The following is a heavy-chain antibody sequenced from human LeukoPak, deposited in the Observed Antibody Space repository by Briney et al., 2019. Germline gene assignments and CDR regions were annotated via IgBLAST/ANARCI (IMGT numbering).Heavy chain of an antibody. J-gene: IGHJ3*02. CDR3: AKDISDIVVVVAASPNDAFDI. V-gene: IGHV3-53*01. CDR1: GFNFSSNF. Sequence: GGSLRLSCAASGFNFSSNFMSWVRQAPGKGLEWVSVIYSGGSTYYSGSVKGQFTISRDNSKNTLYLQMNILRAEDTAVYYCAKDISDIVVVVAASPNDAFDIWGQGTMVTVSS. D-gene: IGHD2-15*01. CDR2: IYSGGST.